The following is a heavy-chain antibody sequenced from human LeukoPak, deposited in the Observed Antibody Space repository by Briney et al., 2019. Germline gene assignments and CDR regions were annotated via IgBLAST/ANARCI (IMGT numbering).Heavy chain of an antibody. CDR2: IYYSGST. J-gene: IGHJ4*02. V-gene: IGHV4-61*01. Sequence: SETLSLTCTVSGGSFSSGSYYWSWIRQPPGKGLECIGYIYYSGSTNYNPSLKSRVTISVDTSKNQFSLKLSSVTAADTAVYYCARVSRRYCSSTSCRILGYYFDCWGQGTLVTVSS. CDR1: GGSFSSGSYY. CDR3: ARVSRRYCSSTSCRILGYYFDC. D-gene: IGHD2-2*01.